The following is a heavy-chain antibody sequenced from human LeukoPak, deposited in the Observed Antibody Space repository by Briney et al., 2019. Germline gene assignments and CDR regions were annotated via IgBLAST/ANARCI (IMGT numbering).Heavy chain of an antibody. CDR3: ARGDCGGDCYSPLHYYYYYMDV. J-gene: IGHJ6*03. CDR1: GGSISSSSYY. V-gene: IGHV4-39*07. D-gene: IGHD2-21*02. CDR2: IYYSGST. Sequence: PSETLSLTCTVSGGSISSSSYYWGWIRQPPGKGLEWIGSIYYSGSTYYNPSLKSRVTISVDTSKNQFSLKLSSVTAADTAVYYCARGDCGGDCYSPLHYYYYYMDVWGKGTTVTVSS.